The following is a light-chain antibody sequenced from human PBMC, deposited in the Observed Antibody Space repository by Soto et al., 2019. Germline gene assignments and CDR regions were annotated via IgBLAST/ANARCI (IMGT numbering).Light chain of an antibody. Sequence: DIQMTQSPSTLSASAGDRVTITCRASQSISPYLAWNQQKPGKPPKLLIYKASSLQSGVPSRFSGSGSGTEFTLTISSLQPDDFATYYCQQSITYPWTFGQGTKVDIK. J-gene: IGKJ1*01. CDR2: KAS. CDR1: QSISPY. CDR3: QQSITYPWT. V-gene: IGKV1-5*03.